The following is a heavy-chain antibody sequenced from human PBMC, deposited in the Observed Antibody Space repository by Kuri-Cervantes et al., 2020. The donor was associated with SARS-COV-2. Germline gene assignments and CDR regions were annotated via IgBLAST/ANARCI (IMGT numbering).Heavy chain of an antibody. Sequence: SETLSLTCTVSGYSISSGYYWGWIRQPPGRGRGWIGSIYHSGSTTYNPSLKSRVTITVDTSKNQFSLKLSSVTAADTAVYYCASEYSSGWYYYYGMDAWGQGNTVNVSS. D-gene: IGHD6-19*01. CDR1: GYSISSGYY. V-gene: IGHV4-38-2*02. CDR3: ASEYSSGWYYYYGMDA. CDR2: IYHSGST. J-gene: IGHJ6*02.